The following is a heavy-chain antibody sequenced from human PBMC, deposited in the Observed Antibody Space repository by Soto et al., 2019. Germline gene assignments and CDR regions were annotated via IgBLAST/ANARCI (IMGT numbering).Heavy chain of an antibody. Sequence: PGGSLRLSCAASGFTFSSYGMHWVRQAPGKGLEWVAVISYDGSNKYYADSVKGRFTISRDNSKNTLYLQMNSLRAEDTAVYYCAKDRRLGRPDNLFDYWGQGTLVTVSS. J-gene: IGHJ4*02. D-gene: IGHD6-6*01. CDR2: ISYDGSNK. V-gene: IGHV3-30*18. CDR3: AKDRRLGRPDNLFDY. CDR1: GFTFSSYG.